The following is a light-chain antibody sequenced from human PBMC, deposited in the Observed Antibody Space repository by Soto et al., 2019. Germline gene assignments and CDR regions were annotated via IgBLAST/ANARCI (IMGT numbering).Light chain of an antibody. CDR2: RNN. V-gene: IGLV1-47*01. CDR3: AAWDDSLSGYV. J-gene: IGLJ1*01. CDR1: SSNIGSNY. Sequence: QSVLTQPPSASVTPGKRVTISCSGSSSNIGSNYVYWYQQLPGTAPKLLIYRNNQRPSGVPDRFSGSKSGTSASLAISGLRSEDEADYYCAAWDDSLSGYVFGTGTQLTVL.